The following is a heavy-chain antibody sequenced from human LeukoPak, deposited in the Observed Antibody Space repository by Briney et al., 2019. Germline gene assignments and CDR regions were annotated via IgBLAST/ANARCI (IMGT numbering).Heavy chain of an antibody. CDR3: ARGRQWRWAFDI. V-gene: IGHV3-30*04. Sequence: GGSLRLSCAASGFTFSSYAMHWVRQAPGKGLEWVAVISYDGSNKYYADSVKGRFTISRDNSKNTLYLQINSLRAEDTAVYYCARGRQWRWAFDIWGQGTMVTVSS. D-gene: IGHD6-19*01. J-gene: IGHJ3*02. CDR1: GFTFSSYA. CDR2: ISYDGSNK.